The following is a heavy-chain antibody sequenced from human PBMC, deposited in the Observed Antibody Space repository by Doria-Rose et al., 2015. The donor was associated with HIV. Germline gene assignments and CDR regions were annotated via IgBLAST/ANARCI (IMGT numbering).Heavy chain of an antibody. J-gene: IGHJ6*03. D-gene: IGHD3-3*01. V-gene: IGHV3-9*01. CDR3: AKAPIIGPKYYFYMDV. CDR1: GFSFESYA. Sequence: QLVQPVGGLVQPGTSLRLSSVGSGFSFESYAMHWVRPAPGNSLECVSGISWDSRAHGNADSVQGRFTISRDNAKKSVYLEARSLRPEDTAFYYCAKAPIIGPKYYFYMDVWGKGTSVTVSS. CDR2: ISWDSRAH.